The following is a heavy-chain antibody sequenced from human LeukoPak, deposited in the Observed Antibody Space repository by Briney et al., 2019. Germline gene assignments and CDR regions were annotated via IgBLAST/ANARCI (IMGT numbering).Heavy chain of an antibody. V-gene: IGHV3-30-3*01. CDR2: ISYDGSNK. D-gene: IGHD3-10*01. Sequence: GGSLRLSCAASGFTFSSYAMHWVRQAPGKGLEWVAVISYDGSNKYYADSVKGRLTISRDNSKNTLYLQMNSLRAEDTAVYYCARDRITMVRGVIRYYFDYWGQGTLVTVSS. CDR1: GFTFSSYA. J-gene: IGHJ4*02. CDR3: ARDRITMVRGVIRYYFDY.